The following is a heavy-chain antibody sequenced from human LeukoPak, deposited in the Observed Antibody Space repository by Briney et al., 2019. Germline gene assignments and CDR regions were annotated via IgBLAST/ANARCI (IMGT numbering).Heavy chain of an antibody. CDR3: ARGHATYYDSWSGYSNWFDP. D-gene: IGHD3-3*01. CDR1: SGSFSDFY. Sequence: SETLSLTCAVYSGSFSDFYWSWVRQPPGKGLEWIGEINHSGSTNYNPSLKSRVTISVDTSKNQFSLKVNSVTAADTAVYYCARGHATYYDSWSGYSNWFDPWGQGTLVTVPS. CDR2: INHSGST. J-gene: IGHJ5*02. V-gene: IGHV4-34*01.